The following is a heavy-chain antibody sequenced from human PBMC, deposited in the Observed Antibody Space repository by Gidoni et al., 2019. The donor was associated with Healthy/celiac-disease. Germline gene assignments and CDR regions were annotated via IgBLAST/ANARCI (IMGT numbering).Heavy chain of an antibody. V-gene: IGHV3-73*02. CDR3: TRLGAPFDY. CDR1: GLTFSGSA. J-gene: IGHJ4*02. CDR2: IRSKANSYAT. Sequence: EVQLVESGGCLVQPGGSLKLSCAASGLTFSGSAMHWVRQASGKGLEWVGRIRSKANSYATAYAASVKGRFTISRDDSKNTAYLQMNSLKTEDTAVYYCTRLGAPFDYWGQGTLVTVSS.